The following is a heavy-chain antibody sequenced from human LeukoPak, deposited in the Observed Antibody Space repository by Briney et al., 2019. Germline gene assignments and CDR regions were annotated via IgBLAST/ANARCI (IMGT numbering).Heavy chain of an antibody. CDR3: ARRRDAYNDAFDI. D-gene: IGHD5-24*01. CDR1: GGSISSGSYY. V-gene: IGHV4-61*02. Sequence: SETLSLTCTVSGGSISSGSYYWSWIRQPAGKGLEWIGRIYNTGNTNYNPSLKSRVSMSLDTSKNHFSLRLNSVTAADTAVYYCARRRDAYNDAFDIWGQGTMVVVSS. CDR2: IYNTGNT. J-gene: IGHJ3*02.